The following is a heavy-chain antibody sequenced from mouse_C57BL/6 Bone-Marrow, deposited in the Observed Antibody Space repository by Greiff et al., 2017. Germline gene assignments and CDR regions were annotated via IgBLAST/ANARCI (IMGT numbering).Heavy chain of an antibody. CDR3: ARNYSNYGDY. J-gene: IGHJ2*01. Sequence: QVQLKESGAELARPGASVKLSCKASGYTFTSYGISWVKQRTGQGLEWIGEIYPRSGNTYYNEKFKGKATLTADKSSSTAYMELRSLTSEDSAVYFCARNYSNYGDYWGQGTTLTVAS. V-gene: IGHV1-81*01. D-gene: IGHD2-5*01. CDR2: IYPRSGNT. CDR1: GYTFTSYG.